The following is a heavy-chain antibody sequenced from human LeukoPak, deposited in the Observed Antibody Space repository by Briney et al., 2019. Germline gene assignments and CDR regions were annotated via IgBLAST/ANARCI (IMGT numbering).Heavy chain of an antibody. CDR2: INHSGST. V-gene: IGHV4-34*01. J-gene: IGHJ6*02. Sequence: PSETLSLTCTVSGGSISSYYWSWIRQPPGKGLEWIGEINHSGSTNYNPSLKSRVTISVDTSKNQFSLKLSSVTAADTAVYYCARVTYSSGWYYYYYGMDVWGQGTTVTVSS. CDR1: GGSISSYY. CDR3: ARVTYSSGWYYYYYGMDV. D-gene: IGHD6-19*01.